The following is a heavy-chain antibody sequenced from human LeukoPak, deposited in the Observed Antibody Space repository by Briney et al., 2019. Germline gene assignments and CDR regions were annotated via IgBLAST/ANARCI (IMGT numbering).Heavy chain of an antibody. D-gene: IGHD3-16*02. Sequence: GGSLRLSCAASGFTFSSYSMNWVRQAPGKGLEWVSYISSSSSTIYYADSVKGRFTISRDNSKNTLYLQMNSLRAEDTAVYYCAGGVIVTTAFDIWGQGTMVTVSS. CDR1: GFTFSSYS. CDR3: AGGVIVTTAFDI. V-gene: IGHV3-48*01. J-gene: IGHJ3*02. CDR2: ISSSSSTI.